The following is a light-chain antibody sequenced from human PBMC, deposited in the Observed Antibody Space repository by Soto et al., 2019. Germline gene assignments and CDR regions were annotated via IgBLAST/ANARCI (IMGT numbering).Light chain of an antibody. CDR1: SSDVGSYNR. J-gene: IGLJ1*01. CDR2: EVN. Sequence: QSALTQPPSVAGSPGQSVAVSCTGSSSDVGSYNRVSWYQQPPGAAPKLIIYEVNNRPSGVPDRFSGSKSGNTASLTISGLRAEDEADYNCTSFTASTTYVFGTGTKVTVL. V-gene: IGLV2-18*02. CDR3: TSFTASTTYV.